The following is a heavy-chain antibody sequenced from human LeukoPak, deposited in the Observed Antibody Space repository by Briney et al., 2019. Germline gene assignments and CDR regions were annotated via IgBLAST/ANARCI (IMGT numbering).Heavy chain of an antibody. CDR2: ISSSSYI. J-gene: IGHJ3*02. CDR1: GFTFSSYS. Sequence: GGSLRLSCAASGFTFSSYSMNWVRQAPGKGLEWVSSISSSSYIYYADSVKGRFTISRDNSKNTLYLQMNSLRAEDTAVYYCAKVHAYGSGSYFRGAFDIWGQGTMVTVSS. CDR3: AKVHAYGSGSYFRGAFDI. D-gene: IGHD3-10*01. V-gene: IGHV3-21*01.